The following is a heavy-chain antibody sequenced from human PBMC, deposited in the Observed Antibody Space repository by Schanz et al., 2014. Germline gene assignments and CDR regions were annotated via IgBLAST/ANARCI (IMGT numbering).Heavy chain of an antibody. CDR3: ARAKRFGDMDV. D-gene: IGHD3-10*01. CDR1: GYTLSAYS. J-gene: IGHJ6*02. V-gene: IGHV1-18*01. CDR2: ISGSNGNT. Sequence: QVHLVQSGAEVKKPGASVKVSCKASGYTLSAYSLHWVRQAPGQGLEWLGWISGSNGNTNYTQKLQGRVTLTTDTSTSTAYMELRNLRSDDTAVYYCARAKRFGDMDVWGQGTTVTVSS.